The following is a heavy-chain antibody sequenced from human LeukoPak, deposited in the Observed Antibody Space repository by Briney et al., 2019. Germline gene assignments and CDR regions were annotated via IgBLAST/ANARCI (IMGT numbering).Heavy chain of an antibody. Sequence: ASVKVSCKASGYTFTSYDINWVRQATGQGLEWMGWMNPNSGNTGYAQKFQGRVTMTRNTSISTAYMELSSLRSEDTAVYYCARGTLWFGDYDYWGQGTLVTASS. J-gene: IGHJ4*02. V-gene: IGHV1-8*01. CDR2: MNPNSGNT. CDR1: GYTFTSYD. D-gene: IGHD3-10*01. CDR3: ARGTLWFGDYDY.